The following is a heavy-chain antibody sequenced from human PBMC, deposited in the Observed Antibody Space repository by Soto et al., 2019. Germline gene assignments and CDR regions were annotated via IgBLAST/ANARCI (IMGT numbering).Heavy chain of an antibody. CDR2: ISYDGSNK. CDR3: ARDRNYYDSSGYYAPYVY. V-gene: IGHV3-30-3*01. Sequence: PGGSLRLSCAASGFTFSSYAMHWVRQAPGKGLEWVAVISYDGSNKYYADSVKGRFTISRDNSKNTLHLQMNSLRAEDTAVYYCARDRNYYDSSGYYAPYVYWGQGTLVTVSS. J-gene: IGHJ4*02. D-gene: IGHD3-22*01. CDR1: GFTFSSYA.